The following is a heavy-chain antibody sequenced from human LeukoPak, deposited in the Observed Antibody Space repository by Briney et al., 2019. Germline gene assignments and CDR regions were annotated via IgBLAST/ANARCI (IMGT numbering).Heavy chain of an antibody. D-gene: IGHD1/OR15-1a*01. J-gene: IGHJ3*02. V-gene: IGHV4-30-4*08. CDR1: GGSISSGDYY. CDR3: AQGTGGDAFDI. Sequence: SETLSLTCTVSGGSISSGDYYWSWIRQPPLKCLEWVGYSYYSGSTYYNPSLKSRVTISVDTSKNQFSLKLSSVTAADTAVYYCAQGTGGDAFDIWGQGTMVTVSS. CDR2: SYYSGST.